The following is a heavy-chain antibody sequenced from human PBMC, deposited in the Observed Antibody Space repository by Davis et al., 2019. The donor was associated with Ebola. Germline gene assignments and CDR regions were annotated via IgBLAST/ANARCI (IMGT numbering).Heavy chain of an antibody. J-gene: IGHJ6*02. V-gene: IGHV1-18*01. CDR1: GYTFTSYG. Sequence: ASVKVYCKASGYTFTSYGISWVRQAPGQGLEWMGWISAYNGNTNYAQKLQGRVTMTTDTSTSTAYMELRSLRSDDTAVYYCARRDIVVVASRSRDYYYYGMDVWGQGTTVTVSS. CDR2: ISAYNGNT. CDR3: ARRDIVVVASRSRDYYYYGMDV. D-gene: IGHD2-15*01.